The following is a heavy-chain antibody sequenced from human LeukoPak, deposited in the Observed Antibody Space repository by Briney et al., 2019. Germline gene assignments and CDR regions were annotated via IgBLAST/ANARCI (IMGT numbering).Heavy chain of an antibody. Sequence: RGESLKISCKGSGYSFSNYWIGWVRQMPGKGLEWMGLIFPGDSDTRNSPSFHGQVIISANTSISTAYLQWSSLKDSDTAMYFCVRLRHYYERSGYYRYFDQWGQGTLVTVSS. J-gene: IGHJ4*02. D-gene: IGHD3-22*01. CDR1: GYSFSNYW. CDR2: IFPGDSDT. CDR3: VRLRHYYERSGYYRYFDQ. V-gene: IGHV5-51*01.